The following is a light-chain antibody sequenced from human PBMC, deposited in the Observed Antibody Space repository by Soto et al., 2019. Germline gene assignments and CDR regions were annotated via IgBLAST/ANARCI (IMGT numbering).Light chain of an antibody. J-gene: IGKJ2*01. Sequence: DIQMPQSPSSLSASVGDRVTITCRASQAICGYLNWYQQQPGKAPKDLIYATSSPQSGVPSRFSGSGSGTDFTLTIRGLQPEDFATNYCEQSDRPPYTFGQGTKLESK. CDR1: QAICGY. V-gene: IGKV1-39*01. CDR2: ATS. CDR3: EQSDRPPYT.